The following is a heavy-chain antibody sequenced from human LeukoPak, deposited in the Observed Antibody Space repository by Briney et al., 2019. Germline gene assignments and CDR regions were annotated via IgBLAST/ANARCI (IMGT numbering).Heavy chain of an antibody. CDR1: GGSISSSSYY. CDR2: IYYTGST. V-gene: IGHV4-39*01. D-gene: IGHD3-22*01. J-gene: IGHJ5*02. Sequence: SETLSLTCTVSGGSISSSSYYWGWIRQPPGKGLGWIGSIYYTGSTYYNPSLKSRVTISVDTSKNQFSLKLRSVTAADTAVYYCARLYYYDAGGYPNPWGQGTLVTVSS. CDR3: ARLYYYDAGGYPNP.